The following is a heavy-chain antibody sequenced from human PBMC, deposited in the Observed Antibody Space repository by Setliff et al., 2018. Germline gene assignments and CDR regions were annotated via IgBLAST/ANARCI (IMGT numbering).Heavy chain of an antibody. CDR2: INHSGST. V-gene: IGHV4-34*01. J-gene: IGHJ1*01. CDR3: ARQDRFYDSSVFVEYFEH. D-gene: IGHD3-22*01. Sequence: SETLSLTCAVSGASFSDYYWTWIRQSPGKGLEWIGEINHSGSTNYNPSLKSRVTISLDTSKNQFSLRLSSVTAADTAVYYCARQDRFYDSSVFVEYFEHWGQGTLVTVSS. CDR1: GASFSDYY.